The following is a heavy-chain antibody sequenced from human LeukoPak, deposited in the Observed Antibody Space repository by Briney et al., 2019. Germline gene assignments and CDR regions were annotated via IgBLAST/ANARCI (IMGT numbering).Heavy chain of an antibody. CDR1: GYSFTSYW. CDR2: IYPGDSDT. CDR3: ARFYEYSSSYYFDY. D-gene: IGHD6-6*01. Sequence: GESLKSSCKGSGYSFTSYWIGWVRQMPGKGLEWMRIIYPGDSDTSYSPSFQGQVTISADKSISTAYLQWSSLKASDTAMYYCARFYEYSSSYYFDYWGQGTLVTVSS. V-gene: IGHV5-51*01. J-gene: IGHJ4*02.